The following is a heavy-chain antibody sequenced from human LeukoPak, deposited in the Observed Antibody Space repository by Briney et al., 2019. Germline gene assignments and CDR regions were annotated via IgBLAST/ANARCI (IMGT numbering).Heavy chain of an antibody. CDR3: ARGEEYHDSSGYHLDY. Sequence: PSETLSLTCAVSGYSISSGYYWGWIRQPPGKGLEWIGSIYHSGSTNYNPSLKSRVTISVDTSKNQFSLKLSSVTAADTAVYYCARGEEYHDSSGYHLDYWGQGTLVTVSS. CDR1: GYSISSGYY. J-gene: IGHJ4*02. V-gene: IGHV4-38-2*01. CDR2: IYHSGST. D-gene: IGHD3-22*01.